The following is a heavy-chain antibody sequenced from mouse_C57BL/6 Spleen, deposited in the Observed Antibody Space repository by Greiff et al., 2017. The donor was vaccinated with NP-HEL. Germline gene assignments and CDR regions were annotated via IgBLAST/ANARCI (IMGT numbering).Heavy chain of an antibody. D-gene: IGHD1-1*01. CDR1: GYTFTSYW. Sequence: QVQLQQPGAELVRPGSSVKLSCKASGYTFTSYWMHWVKQRPIQGLEWIGNIDPSDSETHYNQKFKDKATLTVDKSSSTAYMQLSSLTSEDSAVYYCARYYYGSSYYAMDYWGQGTSVTVSS. CDR3: ARYYYGSSYYAMDY. J-gene: IGHJ4*01. CDR2: IDPSDSET. V-gene: IGHV1-52*01.